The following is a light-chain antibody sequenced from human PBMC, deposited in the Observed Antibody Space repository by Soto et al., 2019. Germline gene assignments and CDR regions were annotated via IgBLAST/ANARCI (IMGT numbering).Light chain of an antibody. Sequence: QSVLTQPASVSGSPGQSITISCTGTSSDVGDYNYVSWYQQHPGKAPRLVIFEVSNRPAEVSNRFSGSKSGNTASLTISGLQAADEADYYCSSYTSSTTLHVFGTGTKVTVL. CDR3: SSYTSSTTLHV. CDR2: EVS. CDR1: SSDVGDYNY. V-gene: IGLV2-14*01. J-gene: IGLJ1*01.